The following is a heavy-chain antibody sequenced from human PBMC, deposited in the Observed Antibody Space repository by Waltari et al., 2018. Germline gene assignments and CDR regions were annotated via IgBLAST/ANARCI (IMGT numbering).Heavy chain of an antibody. V-gene: IGHV4-61*02. Sequence: QVQLQESGPGLVQPSQTLSLPCTVSGGPISRGRYSRSRTRPPAGTGREWIGRSDTSGSTNYNPSRKSRVTISVDTSKNQFSLKLSSVTAADTAVYYCARESPHLPPLVDTAMATPDNWFDPWGQGTLVTVSS. CDR3: ARESPHLPPLVDTAMATPDNWFDP. CDR2: SDTSGST. CDR1: GGPISRGRYS. D-gene: IGHD5-18*01. J-gene: IGHJ5*02.